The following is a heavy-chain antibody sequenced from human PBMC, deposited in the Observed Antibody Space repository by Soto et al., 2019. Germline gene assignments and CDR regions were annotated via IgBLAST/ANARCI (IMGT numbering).Heavy chain of an antibody. Sequence: ESGGGLVKPGGSLRLSCAASGFTFSSYSMNWVRQAPGKGLEWVSSISSSSSYIYYADSVKGRFTISRDNAKNSLYLQMNSLRAEDTAVYYCARDYISGSGWFDPWGQGTLVTVSS. CDR3: ARDYISGSGWFDP. D-gene: IGHD3-3*02. CDR2: ISSSSSYI. J-gene: IGHJ5*02. V-gene: IGHV3-21*01. CDR1: GFTFSSYS.